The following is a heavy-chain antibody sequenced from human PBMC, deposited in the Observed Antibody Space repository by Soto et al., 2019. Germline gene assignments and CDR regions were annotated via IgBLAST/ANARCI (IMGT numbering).Heavy chain of an antibody. CDR2: IIPIFGTA. V-gene: IGHV1-69*01. D-gene: IGHD1-26*01. Sequence: QVQLVQSGAEVQKPGSSVKVSCKASGGTFSSYAISWVRQAPGQGREWMGGIIPIFGTANYAQKFQGRVTITAAESTSTAYMELSSLRSEDTAVYYCARDVDRIVGASHPSYYGMDVWGQGTTVTVSS. CDR3: ARDVDRIVGASHPSYYGMDV. J-gene: IGHJ6*02. CDR1: GGTFSSYA.